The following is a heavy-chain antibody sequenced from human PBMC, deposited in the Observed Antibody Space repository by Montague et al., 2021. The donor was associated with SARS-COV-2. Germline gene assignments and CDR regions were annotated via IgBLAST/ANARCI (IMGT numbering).Heavy chain of an antibody. CDR1: GFTFSSYA. CDR3: ARDQGIVVPPWVMDV. Sequence: SLRLSCAASGFTFSSYAMHWVRQAPGKGLEWVAIILYDGSNKYYADSVKGRFTISRDNSKNTLFLQMNSLRPEDTAVYYCARDQGIVVPPWVMDVWGQGTTVTVSS. J-gene: IGHJ6*02. V-gene: IGHV3-30*04. CDR2: ILYDGSNK. D-gene: IGHD2-2*01.